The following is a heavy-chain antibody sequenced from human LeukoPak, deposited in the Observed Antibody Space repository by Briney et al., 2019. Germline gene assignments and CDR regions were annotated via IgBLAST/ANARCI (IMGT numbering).Heavy chain of an antibody. CDR2: IYTSGST. Sequence: PSETLSLTCTVSGGSISSYYWSWVRQPAGKGLEWIGRIYTSGSTNYNPSLKRRVTISVDTSTTQFSPKLSSVTAADTAVYYCARSIYYDYVRGSYLHFDYWGQGTLVTVSS. V-gene: IGHV4-4*07. CDR3: ARSIYYDYVRGSYLHFDY. J-gene: IGHJ4*02. D-gene: IGHD3-16*02. CDR1: GGSISSYY.